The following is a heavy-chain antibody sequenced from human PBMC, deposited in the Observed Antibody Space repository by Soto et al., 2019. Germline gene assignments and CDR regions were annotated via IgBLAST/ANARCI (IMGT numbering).Heavy chain of an antibody. Sequence: GESLKISCKGSGYSFTSYWIGWVRQMPGKGLEWMGIIYPGDSDTRYSPSFQGQVTISADKSISTAYLQWSSLKASDTAMYYCARLELSRYSSGWPTHYYYYYGMDVWGQGTTVTVSS. CDR3: ARLELSRYSSGWPTHYYYYYGMDV. D-gene: IGHD6-19*01. J-gene: IGHJ6*02. CDR1: GYSFTSYW. V-gene: IGHV5-51*01. CDR2: IYPGDSDT.